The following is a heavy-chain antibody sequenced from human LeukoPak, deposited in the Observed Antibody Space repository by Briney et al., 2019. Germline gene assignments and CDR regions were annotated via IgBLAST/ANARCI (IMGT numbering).Heavy chain of an antibody. CDR1: GYTFTSYD. D-gene: IGHD6-19*01. J-gene: IGHJ6*03. CDR3: AREGIAVAGTEDYYYYYMDV. CDR2: MNPNSGNT. V-gene: IGHV1-8*01. Sequence: GASVKVSCEASGYTFTSYDINWVRQATGQGLEWMGWMNPNSGNTGYAQKFQGRVTMTRNTSISTAYMELSSLRSEDTAVYYCAREGIAVAGTEDYYYYYMDVWGKGTTVTVSS.